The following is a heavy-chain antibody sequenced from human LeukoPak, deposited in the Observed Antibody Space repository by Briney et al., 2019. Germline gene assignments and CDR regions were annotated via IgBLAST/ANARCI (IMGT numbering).Heavy chain of an antibody. J-gene: IGHJ4*02. D-gene: IGHD2-2*01. CDR1: GFTFSDYA. Sequence: GGSQRLSCAASGFTFSDYAMSWVRQAPGKGLEWVSAISGTGGTTYYADSVKGRFTISRDNSKNTLYLQMNSLRAEDTAVYYCAKVVVPAAMAFDYWGQGTLVTVSS. V-gene: IGHV3-23*01. CDR3: AKVVVPAAMAFDY. CDR2: ISGTGGTT.